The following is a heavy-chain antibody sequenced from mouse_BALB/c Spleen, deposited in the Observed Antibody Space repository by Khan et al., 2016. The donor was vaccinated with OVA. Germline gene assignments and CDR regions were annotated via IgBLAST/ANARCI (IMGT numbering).Heavy chain of an antibody. V-gene: IGHV1-4*01. CDR2: IIPSNDYT. Sequence: VQLQQSGAELARPGASVKMSCKASGYTFTTYTIHWGKQRPGQGLEWIGYIIPSNDYTNYNQKFKDRATLTADKSSSTAYMQLNSLTSEDSAVYYCVRDGAYYRSYGWFAYWGQGTLVTVSA. D-gene: IGHD2-14*01. CDR1: GYTFTTYT. J-gene: IGHJ3*01. CDR3: VRDGAYYRSYGWFAY.